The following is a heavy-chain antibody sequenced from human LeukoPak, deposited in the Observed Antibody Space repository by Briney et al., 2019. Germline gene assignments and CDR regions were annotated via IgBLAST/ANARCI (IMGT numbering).Heavy chain of an antibody. CDR1: GFTFSSYW. Sequence: GGSLRLSCAASGFTFSSYWMHWVRQAPGKGLVWVSRINSDGSSTSYADSVKGRFTISRGNAKNTLYLQMNSLRAEDTAVYYCARDFERVEPDDYWGQGTLVTVSS. CDR3: ARDFERVEPDDY. CDR2: INSDGSST. D-gene: IGHD1-1*01. J-gene: IGHJ4*02. V-gene: IGHV3-74*01.